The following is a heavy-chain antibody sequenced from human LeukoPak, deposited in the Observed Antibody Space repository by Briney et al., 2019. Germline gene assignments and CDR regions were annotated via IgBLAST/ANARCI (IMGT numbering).Heavy chain of an antibody. CDR1: GFTVSSNY. CDR2: IYSGGST. J-gene: IGHJ6*02. V-gene: IGHV3-66*01. Sequence: GGSLRLSCAASGFTVSSNYMSWVRQAPGKGLEWVSVIYSGGSTYYADSVKGRFTISRDNSKNTLYLQMNSLRAEDTAVYYCARDHYYGSGSYEVTNYYYGMDVWGQGTTVTVSS. CDR3: ARDHYYGSGSYEVTNYYYGMDV. D-gene: IGHD3-10*01.